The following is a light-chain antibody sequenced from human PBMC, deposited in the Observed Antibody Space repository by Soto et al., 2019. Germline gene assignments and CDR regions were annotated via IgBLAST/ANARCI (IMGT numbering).Light chain of an antibody. J-gene: IGKJ1*01. CDR2: QVS. CDR3: MQGTHWPWT. Sequence: DVVMTQSPLSLPVTLGQPASISCRSSQSLIHSDGNTYSNWFQQRPGKSPRRLIYQVSIRNCGVPDIFGGSETATDFTLKISRVEAEDVWVYYCMQGTHWPWTFGQGTEVEIK. V-gene: IGKV2-30*02. CDR1: QSLIHSDGNTY.